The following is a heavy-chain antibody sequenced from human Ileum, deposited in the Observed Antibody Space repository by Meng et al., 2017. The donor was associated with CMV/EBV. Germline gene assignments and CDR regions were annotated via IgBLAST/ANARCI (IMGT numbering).Heavy chain of an antibody. CDR2: ISYDGSNK. J-gene: IGHJ5*02. V-gene: IGHV3-30*04. D-gene: IGHD2-21*01. Sequence: FTCSSYAMHWVRQAPGKGLEWVAVISYDGSNKYYADSVKGRFTISRDNSKNTLYLQMNSLRAEDTAVYYCARGSVVVIAISAGWFDPWGQGTLVTVSS. CDR3: ARGSVVVIAISAGWFDP. CDR1: FTCSSYA.